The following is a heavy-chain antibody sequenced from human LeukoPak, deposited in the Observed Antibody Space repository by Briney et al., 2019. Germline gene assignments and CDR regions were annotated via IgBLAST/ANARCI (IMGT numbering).Heavy chain of an antibody. V-gene: IGHV5-51*01. Sequence: GESLKISCTGSGYSFPSSWIAWVRQMPGQGLEWMGIIYPADSDTKYSPFFQGQVTISVDKSISTAYLQWGSLKASDTAIYYCARQAVGDYDYWGQGTLVTVSS. CDR1: GYSFPSSW. CDR3: ARQAVGDYDY. J-gene: IGHJ4*02. D-gene: IGHD6-13*01. CDR2: IYPADSDT.